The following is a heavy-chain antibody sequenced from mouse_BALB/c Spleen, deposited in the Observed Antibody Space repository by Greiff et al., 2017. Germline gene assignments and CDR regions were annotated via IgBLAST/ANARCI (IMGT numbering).Heavy chain of an antibody. CDR1: GFSLTSYG. D-gene: IGHD2-14*01. CDR3: ARDYRYDYAMDY. V-gene: IGHV2-4-1*01. CDR2: IWGDGST. J-gene: IGHJ4*01. Sequence: QVQLQQSGPGLVQPSQSLSITCTVSGFSLTSYGVHWVRQSPGKGLEWLGMIWGDGSTNYNSALKSRLSISKDNSKSQVFLKMNSLQTDDTARYYCARDYRYDYAMDYWGQGTSVTVSS.